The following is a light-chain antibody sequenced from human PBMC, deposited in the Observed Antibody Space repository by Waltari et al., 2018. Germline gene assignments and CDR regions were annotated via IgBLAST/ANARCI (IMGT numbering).Light chain of an antibody. CDR2: VNSDGSH. J-gene: IGLJ3*02. CDR1: SGHSNNI. CDR3: QTGGHGTWV. V-gene: IGLV4-69*01. Sequence: QLVVTQSPSASASLGASVKLPCTLSSGHSNNIIAWLQQRPEKGPRYLMKVNSDGSHNRGDEIPDRFSGSSSGAERYLTISSLQSEDEADYYCQTGGHGTWVFGGGTKLTVL.